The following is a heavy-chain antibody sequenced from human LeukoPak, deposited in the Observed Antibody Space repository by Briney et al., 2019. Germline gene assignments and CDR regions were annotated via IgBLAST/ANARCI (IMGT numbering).Heavy chain of an antibody. J-gene: IGHJ3*02. CDR2: ISGSSSDI. V-gene: IGHV3-11*04. CDR3: ARDHHRRLYDSQARDTFDI. Sequence: GGSLRLSCVVSGFSFSDSYMTWIRQTPGKGLEWLAYISGSSSDIYYADSVKGRFTISRDNAKNSLYLQMNSLRAEDTAVYYCARDHHRRLYDSQARDTFDIWGQGTMVTVSS. D-gene: IGHD3-22*01. CDR1: GFSFSDSY.